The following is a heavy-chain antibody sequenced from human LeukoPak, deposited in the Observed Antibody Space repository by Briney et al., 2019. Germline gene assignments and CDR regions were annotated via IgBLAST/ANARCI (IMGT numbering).Heavy chain of an antibody. J-gene: IGHJ5*02. CDR2: ISAYNGNT. Sequence: ASVKVSCKASGYTFTSYGISWVRQAPGQGLEWMGWISAYNGNTNYAQKLQGRVTMTTDTSTSTAYMELRSLRSDDTAVYYCARGRRFLEWFLKNWFDPWGQGTLVTVSS. CDR3: ARGRRFLEWFLKNWFDP. D-gene: IGHD3-3*01. CDR1: GYTFTSYG. V-gene: IGHV1-18*01.